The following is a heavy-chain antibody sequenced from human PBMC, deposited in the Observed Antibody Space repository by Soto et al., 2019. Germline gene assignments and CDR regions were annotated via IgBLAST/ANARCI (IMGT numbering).Heavy chain of an antibody. V-gene: IGHV5-51*01. D-gene: IGHD3-10*01. CDR2: IYPGDSDT. CDR1: GYSFTRYW. Sequence: LGESLKISCKGSGYSFTRYWISWVRQMPGKGLECMGIIYPGDSDTRYSPSFQGQVTISADKSISTAYLQWSSLKASDTAMYYCARAMIRGNNHYGMDVWGKGSTVPVSS. CDR3: ARAMIRGNNHYGMDV. J-gene: IGHJ6*04.